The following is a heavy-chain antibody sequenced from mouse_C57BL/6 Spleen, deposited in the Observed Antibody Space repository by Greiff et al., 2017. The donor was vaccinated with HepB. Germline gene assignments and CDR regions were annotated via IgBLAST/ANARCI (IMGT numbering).Heavy chain of an antibody. CDR2: IDPSDSYT. CDR1: GYTFTSYW. Sequence: VQLQQPGAEIVKPGASVKLSCKASGYTFTSYWMQWVKQRPGQGLEWIGEIDPSDSYTNYNQKFKGKATLTVDTSSSTAYMQLSSLTSEDSAVYYCARKRQLFDYWGQGTTLTVSS. J-gene: IGHJ2*01. V-gene: IGHV1-50*01. D-gene: IGHD3-2*01. CDR3: ARKRQLFDY.